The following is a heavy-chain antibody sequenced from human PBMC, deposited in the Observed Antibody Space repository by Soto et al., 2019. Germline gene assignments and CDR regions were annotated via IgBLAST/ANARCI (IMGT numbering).Heavy chain of an antibody. V-gene: IGHV3-21*01. Sequence: EVQLVESGGGLVKPGGSLRLSCAASGFTFSNYNMNWVRQAPGKGLEWVSSITSGGTYIYYADSLKGRFTISRDNAKNSLYLQMNSLRAEDTAVYCCAREPLTTSNWFDPWGQGTLVTVSS. CDR2: ITSGGTYI. CDR1: GFTFSNYN. D-gene: IGHD4-4*01. CDR3: AREPLTTSNWFDP. J-gene: IGHJ5*02.